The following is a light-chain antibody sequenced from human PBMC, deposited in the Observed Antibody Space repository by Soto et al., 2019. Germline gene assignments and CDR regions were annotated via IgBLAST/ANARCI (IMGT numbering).Light chain of an antibody. CDR3: LQDSKYPLT. V-gene: IGKV1-6*01. Sequence: IQMTQSPSTLSVSVGDRDTITCRASQGVRDDVGWYQQKPGKAPKLLIYSASTLQSGVPSRFSGSGSGTDFTLIISGLQPEDFATYYCLQDSKYPLTFGGGTKVDMK. J-gene: IGKJ4*01. CDR2: SAS. CDR1: QGVRDD.